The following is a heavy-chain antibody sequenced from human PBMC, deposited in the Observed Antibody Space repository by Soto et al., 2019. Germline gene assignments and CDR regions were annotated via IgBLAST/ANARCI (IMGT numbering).Heavy chain of an antibody. CDR2: ISYDGSNK. J-gene: IGHJ3*02. Sequence: QVQLVESGGGVVQPGRSLRLSCAASGFTFSSYAMHWVRQAPGKGLEWVAVISYDGSNKYYADSVKGRFTISRDNSKNTLYLQMNSLRAEDTAVYYCARATSGWYKDAFDIWAQGTMVTVSS. CDR3: ARATSGWYKDAFDI. D-gene: IGHD6-19*01. CDR1: GFTFSSYA. V-gene: IGHV3-30-3*01.